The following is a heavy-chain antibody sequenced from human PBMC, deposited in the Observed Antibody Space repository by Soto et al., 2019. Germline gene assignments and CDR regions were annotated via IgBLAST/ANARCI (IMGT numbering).Heavy chain of an antibody. D-gene: IGHD5-12*01. V-gene: IGHV4-4*07. J-gene: IGHJ4*02. CDR1: GDSINNYY. Sequence: PSETLSLTCTVSGDSINNYYWSWMRLPAGKGLEWIGRIYSNGNTYYNPSLKSRVSMSVDTSKNQFSLILKTVTAADTAVYYCARGGAVATTAHFDHWGKGNLVIVPS. CDR2: IYSNGNT. CDR3: ARGGAVATTAHFDH.